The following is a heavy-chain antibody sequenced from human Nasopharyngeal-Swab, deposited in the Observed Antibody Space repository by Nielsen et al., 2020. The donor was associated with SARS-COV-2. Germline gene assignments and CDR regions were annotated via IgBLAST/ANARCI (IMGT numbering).Heavy chain of an antibody. CDR1: GFTFSSYA. CDR2: ISYDGSNK. J-gene: IGHJ5*02. Sequence: GEPLKISCAASGFTFSSYAMHWVRQAPGKGLEWVAVISYDGSNKYYADSVKGRFTISRDNSKNTLYQQMNSLRAEDTAVYYCAREQGFDPWGQGTLVTVSS. CDR3: AREQGFDP. V-gene: IGHV3-30-3*01.